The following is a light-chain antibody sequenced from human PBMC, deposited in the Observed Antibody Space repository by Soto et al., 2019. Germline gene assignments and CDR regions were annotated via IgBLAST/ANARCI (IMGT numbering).Light chain of an antibody. CDR2: DVS. CDR1: SSDVGGYTF. CDR3: SSFTSRNTYV. V-gene: IGLV2-14*01. Sequence: QSVLNQPASVSASPGQSIAISCTGTSSDVGGYTFVSWYQQHPGKAPKLMIYDVSNRPSGISNRFSGSKSGNTASLTISGLQAEDEADYYCSSFTSRNTYVFGTGTKVTVL. J-gene: IGLJ1*01.